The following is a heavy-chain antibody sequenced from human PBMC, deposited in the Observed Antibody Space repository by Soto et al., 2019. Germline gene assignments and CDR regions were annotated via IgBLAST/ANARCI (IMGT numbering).Heavy chain of an antibody. CDR2: ISGSGGST. J-gene: IGHJ4*02. CDR1: GFTFSSYA. V-gene: IGHV3-23*01. Sequence: EVQLLESGGGLVQPGGSLRLSCAASGFTFSSYAMSWVRQAPGKGLEWVSAISGSGGSTYYADSVKGRFTITRDNSXXTLYLQMNSLRAEDTAVYYCAKSGWAAAGPYYFDYWGQGTLVTVSS. D-gene: IGHD6-13*01. CDR3: AKSGWAAAGPYYFDY.